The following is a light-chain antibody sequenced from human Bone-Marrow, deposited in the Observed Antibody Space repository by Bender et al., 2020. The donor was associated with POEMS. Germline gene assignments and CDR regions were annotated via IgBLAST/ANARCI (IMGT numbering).Light chain of an antibody. Sequence: QSVLTQPPSVSGTPGQRVIISCSGSGSNIGGYPVNWYQQLPGTAPRLVIYTNNERPSGVTDRFSGSKSDTSASLAITRLQSDDEAIYFYVAWDAGLNGWVFGGGTKLTVL. CDR1: GSNIGGYP. CDR3: VAWDAGLNGWV. J-gene: IGLJ3*02. CDR2: TNN. V-gene: IGLV1-44*01.